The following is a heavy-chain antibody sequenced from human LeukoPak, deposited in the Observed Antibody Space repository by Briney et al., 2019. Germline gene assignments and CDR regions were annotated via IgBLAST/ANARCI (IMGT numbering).Heavy chain of an antibody. CDR3: ARRYDGFDY. V-gene: IGHV3-30-3*01. Sequence: GGSLRLSCGASGFTFSNYWMSWVRQAPGRGLEWVAVISYDGSNKYYADSVKGRFSISRDNSKNTLYLQMNSLRAEDTAVYYCARRYDGFDYWGQGTLVTVSS. CDR1: GFTFSNYW. CDR2: ISYDGSNK. D-gene: IGHD3-3*01. J-gene: IGHJ4*02.